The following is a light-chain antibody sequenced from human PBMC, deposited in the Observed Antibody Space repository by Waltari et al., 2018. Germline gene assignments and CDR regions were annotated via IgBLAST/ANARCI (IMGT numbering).Light chain of an antibody. J-gene: IGKJ3*01. CDR2: DAS. CDR3: QRYDNLPIFA. Sequence: DIQMTQSPSSLSASVGDRVTITCQASQDISNYLNWYQQKPGKAPKLLIHDASKLATGVPSRFSGSQSGTHFTLTISSLQPEDIATYYCQRYDNLPIFAFGPGTKVDVK. CDR1: QDISNY. V-gene: IGKV1-33*01.